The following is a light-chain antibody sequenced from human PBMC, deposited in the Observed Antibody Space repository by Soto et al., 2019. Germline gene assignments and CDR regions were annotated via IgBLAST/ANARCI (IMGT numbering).Light chain of an antibody. CDR2: GAS. CDR1: QSVSSN. CDR3: QQYVNWSYT. V-gene: IGKV3-15*01. J-gene: IGKJ2*01. Sequence: EIVMTQSPATLSVSPGERATLSCRASQSVSSNLAWYQQKPGQAPRLLIYGASTRATGIPARFSGSGSGTDFTLTISSLQSEDFAVYYCQQYVNWSYTFGQGTKMEIK.